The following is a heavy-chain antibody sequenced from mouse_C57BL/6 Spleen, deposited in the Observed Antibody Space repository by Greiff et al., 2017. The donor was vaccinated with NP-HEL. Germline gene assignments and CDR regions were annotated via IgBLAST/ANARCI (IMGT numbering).Heavy chain of an antibody. J-gene: IGHJ2*01. Sequence: QVQLQQPGAELVKPGASVKLSCKASGYTFTSYWMHWVKQRPGQGLEWIGMIHPNSGSTNYNEKFKSKATLTVDKSSSTAYMQLSSLTSEDSAVYYGARERDYYGFDYWGQGTTLTVSS. V-gene: IGHV1-64*01. CDR3: ARERDYYGFDY. CDR2: IHPNSGST. D-gene: IGHD1-1*01. CDR1: GYTFTSYW.